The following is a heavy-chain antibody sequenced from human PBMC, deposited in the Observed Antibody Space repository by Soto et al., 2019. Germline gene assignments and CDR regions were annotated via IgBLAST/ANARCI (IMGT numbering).Heavy chain of an antibody. V-gene: IGHV4-61*01. Sequence: SETLSLTGTVSVGSFSSGSYYWSWILQPPGKGLEWIGYIYYSGSTNYNPSLKSRVTISVDTSKNQFSLKLSSVTAADTAVYYCARGGVCTNGVCYTAGFDYWGQGTLVTVSS. CDR1: VGSFSSGSYY. CDR2: IYYSGST. J-gene: IGHJ4*02. CDR3: ARGGVCTNGVCYTAGFDY. D-gene: IGHD2-8*01.